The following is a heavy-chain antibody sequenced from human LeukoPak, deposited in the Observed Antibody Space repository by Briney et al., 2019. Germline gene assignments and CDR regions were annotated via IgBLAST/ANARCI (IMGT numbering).Heavy chain of an antibody. CDR2: INSDGSST. Sequence: GGSLRLSCAASGFTFSSYAMHWVRQAPGKGLVWVSRINSDGSSTSYADSVKGRFTISRDNAKNTLYLQMNSLRAEDTAVYYCARARPGSSSHFDYWGQGTLVTVSS. V-gene: IGHV3-74*01. J-gene: IGHJ4*02. CDR3: ARARPGSSSHFDY. D-gene: IGHD6-6*01. CDR1: GFTFSSYA.